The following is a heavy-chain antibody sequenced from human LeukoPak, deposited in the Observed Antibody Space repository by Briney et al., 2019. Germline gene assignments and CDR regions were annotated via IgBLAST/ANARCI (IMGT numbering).Heavy chain of an antibody. CDR3: ARLGGKVYRDL. D-gene: IGHD1-26*01. J-gene: IGHJ4*02. V-gene: IGHV4-39*01. Sequence: PSETLSLTCTVSGGSISSSSYYWGWIRQPPGKGLEWIGSIYYSGSTYYNPSLKSRVTISVDTSKNQFSLKLSSVTAADTAVYYCARLGGKVYRDLWGQGTLVTVSS. CDR2: IYYSGST. CDR1: GGSISSSSYY.